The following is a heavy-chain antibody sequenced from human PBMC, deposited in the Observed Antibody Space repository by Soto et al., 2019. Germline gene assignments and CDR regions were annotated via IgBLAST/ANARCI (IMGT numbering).Heavy chain of an antibody. V-gene: IGHV1-18*01. J-gene: IGHJ4*02. CDR1: GYTFISYG. CDR3: ARDLGAQIVDY. Sequence: QVQLVQSGAEVKKPGASVKVSCKASGYTFISYGISWVRQAPGQGLEWMGWISGYNGNTKYAQKLQGRVTMTTDTSTRTAYMELRSLRSDDTAGYYWARDLGAQIVDYWGQGTLVTVSS. CDR2: ISGYNGNT. D-gene: IGHD1-26*01.